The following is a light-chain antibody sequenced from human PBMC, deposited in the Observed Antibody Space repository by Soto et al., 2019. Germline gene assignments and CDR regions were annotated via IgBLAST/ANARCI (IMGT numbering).Light chain of an antibody. CDR1: QSITSW. CDR2: DVS. J-gene: IGKJ2*01. CDR3: QQYNGYPYT. Sequence: DIQMTQSPSTLSASVGDRVTITCRASQSITSWLAWFQQKPGQAPKLLIYDVSTLERGVPSRFSGSGSGTGFTLTISSLQTDDFATYYCQQYNGYPYTFGQGTKLEIK. V-gene: IGKV1-5*01.